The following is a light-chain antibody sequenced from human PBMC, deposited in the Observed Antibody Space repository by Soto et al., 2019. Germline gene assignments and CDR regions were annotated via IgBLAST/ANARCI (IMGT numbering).Light chain of an antibody. CDR1: QYISSNY. CDR3: QQYDNSPLT. CDR2: GAF. V-gene: IGKV3-20*01. J-gene: IGKJ4*01. Sequence: EVVLTQSPGTLSLSPGERATLSCRASQYISSNYLAWYQQKPGRAPRLLIFGAFNRAPGVPDRFSGSASGTDFALTVSGLETEDFAVYYCQQYDNSPLTFGGGTKV.